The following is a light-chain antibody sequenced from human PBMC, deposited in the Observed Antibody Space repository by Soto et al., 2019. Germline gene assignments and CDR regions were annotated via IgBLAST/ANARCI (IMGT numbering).Light chain of an antibody. J-gene: IGKJ2*01. V-gene: IGKV1-39*01. CDR1: QSIFNY. Sequence: DIQMTQSPSSLSASVGDRVTITCRSSQSIFNYLNWYQQKPGKAPEVLIYAVSSLQIGVPSRFAGCGSGTAFTLTITDMRPEDSANYYCQQTYSEIVYTFGRGTKLEIK. CDR2: AVS. CDR3: QQTYSEIVYT.